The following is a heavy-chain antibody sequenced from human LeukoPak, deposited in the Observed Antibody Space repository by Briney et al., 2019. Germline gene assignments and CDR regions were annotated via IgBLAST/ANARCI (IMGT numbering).Heavy chain of an antibody. V-gene: IGHV1-69*13. J-gene: IGHJ3*02. CDR2: IIPIFGTA. D-gene: IGHD6-19*01. CDR3: ARGAVIAVALFDAFDI. CDR1: GGTFISYA. Sequence: SVKVSCKASGGTFISYAISWVRQAPGQGLEWMGGIIPIFGTANYAQKFQGRVTITADESTSKAYMELSSLRSEDTAVYYCARGAVIAVALFDAFDIWGQGTMVTVSS.